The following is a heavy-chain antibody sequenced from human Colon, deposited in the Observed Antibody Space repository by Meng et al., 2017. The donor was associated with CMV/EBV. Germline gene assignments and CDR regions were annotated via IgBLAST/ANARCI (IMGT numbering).Heavy chain of an antibody. Sequence: GSISSTTSYCTCVRPSPGKGLEWIGYIYLSGTAYYTPSLKSRLSISLDTSKNLSSMTLSSVTAADTAVYFCARHRDHHFPDFSFDLWGQGILVTVSS. D-gene: IGHD2/OR15-2a*01. V-gene: IGHV4-31*02. CDR2: IYLSGTA. J-gene: IGHJ5*02. CDR1: GSISSTTSY. CDR3: ARHRDHHFPDFSFDL.